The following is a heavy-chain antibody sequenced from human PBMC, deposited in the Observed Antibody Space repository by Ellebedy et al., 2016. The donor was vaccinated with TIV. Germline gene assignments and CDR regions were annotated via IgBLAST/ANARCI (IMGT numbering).Heavy chain of an antibody. V-gene: IGHV4-30-2*01. CDR1: GGSISSVGYS. CDR3: ARTTYYYDTSVPNWFDP. J-gene: IGHJ5*02. D-gene: IGHD3-22*01. CDR2: IYHSGST. Sequence: SETLSLXXAVSGGSISSVGYSWSWIRQPPGKGLEWIGYIYHSGSTYYNPSLRSRVTMSVDRSKNQFSLKLTSVTAADTAVYYCARTTYYYDTSVPNWFDPWGQGTLVTVSS.